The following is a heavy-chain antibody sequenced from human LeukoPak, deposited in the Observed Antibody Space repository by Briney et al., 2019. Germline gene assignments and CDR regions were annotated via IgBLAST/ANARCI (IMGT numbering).Heavy chain of an antibody. CDR1: GFTFNSYG. CDR2: IHYDVITK. J-gene: IGHJ1*01. D-gene: IGHD2-2*01. V-gene: IGHV3-30*02. CDR3: AKASCSSTSCYSSQH. Sequence: PGGSLRLSCAASGFTFNSYGMHWVRQAPGKGLEWVTFIHYDVITKYYADSVKGRFTISRDNSKNTLYLQMNSLRAEDTAVYYCAKASCSSTSCYSSQHWGQGTLVTVSS.